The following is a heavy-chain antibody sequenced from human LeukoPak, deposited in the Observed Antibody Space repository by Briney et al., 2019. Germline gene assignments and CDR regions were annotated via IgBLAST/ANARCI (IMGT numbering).Heavy chain of an antibody. Sequence: SETLPLTCAVYGGSFSGYYWSWIRQPPGKGLEWIGEINHSGSTNYNPSLKSRVTISVDTSKNQLSLNLSSVTAADTAVYYCARGGSGPDAFDIWGQGTMVTVSS. CDR3: ARGGSGPDAFDI. CDR1: GGSFSGYY. D-gene: IGHD2-15*01. CDR2: INHSGST. J-gene: IGHJ3*02. V-gene: IGHV4-34*01.